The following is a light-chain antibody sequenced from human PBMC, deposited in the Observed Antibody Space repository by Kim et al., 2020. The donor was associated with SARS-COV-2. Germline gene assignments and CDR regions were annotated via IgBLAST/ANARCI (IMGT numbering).Light chain of an antibody. Sequence: RVTTSCTGPGSTIGPDYYVHWYQQHPGVARTLLIYGHTHRPSGVPERFSGSESGTSASLAISALLPEDEADYYCQSYDTRLSGSVFGGGTQLTVL. CDR3: QSYDTRLSGSV. CDR1: GSTIGPDYY. V-gene: IGLV1-40*01. J-gene: IGLJ3*02. CDR2: GHT.